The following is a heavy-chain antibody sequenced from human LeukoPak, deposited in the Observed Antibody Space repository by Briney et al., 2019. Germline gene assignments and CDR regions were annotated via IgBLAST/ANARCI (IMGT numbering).Heavy chain of an antibody. CDR3: AKGFDWLLGRPTFIDY. V-gene: IGHV3-30*02. D-gene: IGHD3-9*01. Sequence: PGGSLRLSCAASGFTFSSYGMHWVRQAPGKGLEWVAFIRYDGSNKYYADSVKGRFTISRDNSKNTLYLQMNSLRAEDTAVYYCAKGFDWLLGRPTFIDYWGQGTLVTVSS. CDR2: IRYDGSNK. J-gene: IGHJ4*02. CDR1: GFTFSSYG.